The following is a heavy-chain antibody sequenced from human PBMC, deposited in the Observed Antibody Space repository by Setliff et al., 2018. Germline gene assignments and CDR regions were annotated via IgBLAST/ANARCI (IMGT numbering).Heavy chain of an antibody. CDR3: ARGKGSWVLLRWFDP. CDR1: GGSFSGYY. CDR2: INHSGST. V-gene: IGHV4-34*01. J-gene: IGHJ5*02. Sequence: SETLSLTCAVYGGSFSGYYWTWIRQPPGKGLEWIGEINHSGSTNYNPSLKSRVTISVDTSKNQFSLKLSSVTAADTAVYYCARGKGSWVLLRWFDPWGQGTLVTGSS. D-gene: IGHD3-10*01.